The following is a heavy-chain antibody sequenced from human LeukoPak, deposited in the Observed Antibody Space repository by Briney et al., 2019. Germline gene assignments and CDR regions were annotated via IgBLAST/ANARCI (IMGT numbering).Heavy chain of an antibody. CDR1: DSSITSTYY. CDR3: ARVLHAPYLIDS. V-gene: IGHV4-38-2*02. D-gene: IGHD2-8*01. Sequence: SETPSLTCTVSDSSITSTYYWAWFRPPPGKGLEWIATVFRLQTVRTFNNPSLGSRVTMSLDPSHNQFSLNLTSVTAADTALYFCARVLHAPYLIDSWGQGTLVTVSS. CDR2: VFRLQTVRT. J-gene: IGHJ4*02.